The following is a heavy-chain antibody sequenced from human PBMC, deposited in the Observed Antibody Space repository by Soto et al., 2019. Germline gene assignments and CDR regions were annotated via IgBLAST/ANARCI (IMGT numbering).Heavy chain of an antibody. V-gene: IGHV5-51*01. CDR3: ARHKSYYDSSGYYYYYYGMDV. CDR1: GYSFTNYC. J-gene: IGHJ6*02. D-gene: IGHD3-22*01. Sequence: GESLKISCKGSGYSFTNYCIGWVRQMPGKGLEWMGIIYPGDSDTRYSPSFQGQVTISADKSISTACLQWSSLKASDTAMYYCARHKSYYDSSGYYYYYYGMDVWGQGTTVTVSS. CDR2: IYPGDSDT.